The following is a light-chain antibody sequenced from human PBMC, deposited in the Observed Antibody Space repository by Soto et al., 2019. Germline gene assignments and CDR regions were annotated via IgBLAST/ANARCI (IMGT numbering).Light chain of an antibody. V-gene: IGKV3-11*01. CDR2: DAS. Sequence: EIVLTQSPATLSLSPGERATLSCRASQSVRSYLAWYQQKPGQAPRLLMYDASNRATGIPARFSGSGSGTDFTLTISSREPEDFAVYYCQQRSTWPLTFGGGTKVEIK. CDR3: QQRSTWPLT. CDR1: QSVRSY. J-gene: IGKJ4*01.